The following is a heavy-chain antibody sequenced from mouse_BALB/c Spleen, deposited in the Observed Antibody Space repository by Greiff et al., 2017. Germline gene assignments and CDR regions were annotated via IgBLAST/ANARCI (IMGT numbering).Heavy chain of an antibody. CDR1: GFTFSNYW. CDR2: IRLKSNNYAT. V-gene: IGHV6-6*02. J-gene: IGHJ3*01. Sequence: DVKLVESGGGLVQPGGSMKLSCVAPGFTFSNYWMNWVRQSPEKGLEWVAEIRLKSNNYATHYAESVKGRFTISRDDSKSSVYLQMNNLRAEDTGIYYCTRIYYRYDWFAYWGQGTLVTVSA. D-gene: IGHD2-14*01. CDR3: TRIYYRYDWFAY.